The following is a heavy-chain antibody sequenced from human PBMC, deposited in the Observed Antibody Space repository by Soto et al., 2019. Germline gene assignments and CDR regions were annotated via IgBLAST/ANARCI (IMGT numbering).Heavy chain of an antibody. V-gene: IGHV3-48*03. J-gene: IGHJ4*01. CDR3: TRHWLATREFDY. CDR1: GFTFSSHE. Sequence: PGGSLRLSCVVSGFTFSSHEMNWVRQAPGKGPEWVSKISENGGTTSYADSVKGRFTISRDNARDSLYLHMDSLRAEDTAVYYCTRHWLATREFDY. D-gene: IGHD1-26*01. CDR2: ISENGGTT.